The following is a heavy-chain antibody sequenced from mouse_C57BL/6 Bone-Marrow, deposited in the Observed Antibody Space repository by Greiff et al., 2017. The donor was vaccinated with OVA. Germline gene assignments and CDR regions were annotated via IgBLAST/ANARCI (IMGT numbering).Heavy chain of an antibody. CDR3: ARITTVVATPDY. CDR2: INPNNGGT. D-gene: IGHD1-1*01. CDR1: GYTFTDYY. Sequence: EVKLQQSGPELVKPGASVKISCKASGYTFTDYYMNWVKQSHGKSLEWIGDINPNNGGTSYNQKFKGKATLTVDKSSSTAYMELRSLTSEDSAVYYCARITTVVATPDYWGQGTTLTVAS. V-gene: IGHV1-26*01. J-gene: IGHJ2*01.